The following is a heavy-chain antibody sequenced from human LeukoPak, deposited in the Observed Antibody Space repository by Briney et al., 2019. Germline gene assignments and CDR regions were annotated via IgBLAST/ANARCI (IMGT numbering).Heavy chain of an antibody. CDR3: ARDRGYEELLPQYYFDY. J-gene: IGHJ4*02. Sequence: GRSLRLSCAASGFTFSSCAMHWVRQAPGKGLEWVAVISYDGSNEYYADSGKGRFTISRDNSKNTLYLQMNSLAPEDTAVYYCARDRGYEELLPQYYFDYWGQGTLVTVSS. CDR1: GFTFSSCA. CDR2: ISYDGSNE. D-gene: IGHD1-26*01. V-gene: IGHV3-30*17.